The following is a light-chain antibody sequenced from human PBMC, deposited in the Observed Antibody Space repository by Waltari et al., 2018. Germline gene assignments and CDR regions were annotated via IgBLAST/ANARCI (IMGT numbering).Light chain of an antibody. V-gene: IGKV3-20*01. CDR1: QSVSRA. Sequence: EIVLTQSPGTLSLYLGERATVSCRTRQSVSRALAWYQQKPGQAPRLLVYGASTRCTGIPDRFSGSVSGTVFSLTISGLAPYDLAVYYCQHDLRVPVTFGEGSAVEV. CDR3: QHDLRVPVT. CDR2: GAS. J-gene: IGKJ1*01.